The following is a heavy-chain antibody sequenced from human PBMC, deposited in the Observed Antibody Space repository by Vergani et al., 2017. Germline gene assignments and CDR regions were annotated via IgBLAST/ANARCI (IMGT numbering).Heavy chain of an antibody. CDR1: GGSISSYY. Sequence: QVQLQESGPGLVKPSETLSLTCTVSGGSISSYYWSWIRQPPGKGLEWIGYIYYSGSTNYNPSLKSRVTISVDTSKNQFSLKLSSVTAADTAVYYCARGQPSGWIDPWGQGTLVTVSS. J-gene: IGHJ5*02. CDR2: IYYSGST. CDR3: ARGQPSGWIDP. V-gene: IGHV4-59*01. D-gene: IGHD6-25*01.